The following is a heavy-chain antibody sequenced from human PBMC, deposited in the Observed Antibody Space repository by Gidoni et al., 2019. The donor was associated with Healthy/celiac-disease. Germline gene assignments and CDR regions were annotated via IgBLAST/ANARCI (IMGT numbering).Heavy chain of an antibody. V-gene: IGHV3-30*01. CDR1: GFTFSSYA. CDR2: ISYDGSNK. J-gene: IGHJ6*03. D-gene: IGHD3-16*01. CDR3: ARDHGAKDYYMDV. Sequence: QVQLVESGGGVVQPGRSLRLSCAASGFTFSSYAMHWVRQAPGKGLEWMAVISYDGSNKYYADSVKGRFTISRDNSKNTLYLQMNSLRAEDTAVYYCARDHGAKDYYMDVWGKGTTVTVSS.